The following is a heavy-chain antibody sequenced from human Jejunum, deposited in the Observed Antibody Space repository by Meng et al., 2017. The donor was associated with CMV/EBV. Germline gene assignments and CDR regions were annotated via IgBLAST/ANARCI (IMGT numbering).Heavy chain of an antibody. D-gene: IGHD4-11*01. V-gene: IGHV4-39*07. CDR2: IYYSGSA. Sequence: SIRSSIYYLGWIRQPPGKGLGWIGSIYYSGSAYYNPSLKSRVTISVDTSKNQFSLKVNSVTAADTAVYYCARGLTGPEYYYNAMDVWGQGTTVTVSS. CDR1: SIRSSIYY. CDR3: ARGLTGPEYYYNAMDV. J-gene: IGHJ6*02.